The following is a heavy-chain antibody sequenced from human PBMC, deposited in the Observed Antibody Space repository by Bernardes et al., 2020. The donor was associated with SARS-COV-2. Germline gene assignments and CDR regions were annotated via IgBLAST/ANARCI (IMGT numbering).Heavy chain of an antibody. CDR3: AKSWGPRGVDGALPLDY. V-gene: IGHV1-2*06. CDR2: INPLSGDT. CDR1: GYRFIDHD. Sequence: ASVKVSCKASGYRFIDHDMHWVRQAPGQGPEGMGRINPLSGDTNYAQKFQGRVTMNRDTSINTAYMDLRSLRSDDSAVYYCAKSWGPRGVDGALPLDYWGHGTLVTVSS. D-gene: IGHD3-10*01. J-gene: IGHJ4*03.